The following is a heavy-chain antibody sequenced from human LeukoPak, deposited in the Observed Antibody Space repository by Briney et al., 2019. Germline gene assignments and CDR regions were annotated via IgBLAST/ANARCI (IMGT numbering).Heavy chain of an antibody. V-gene: IGHV4-30-2*01. CDR1: GGSISSGGYY. CDR3: ARSPRNWFDP. J-gene: IGHJ5*02. Sequence: SQTLSLTCTVSGGSISSGGYYWSWIRQPPGKGLEWIGYIYHSGSTYYNPSLKSRVTISVDTSKNQFSLKLSSVTAADTAVYYCARSPRNWFDPWGQGTLVTVSS. CDR2: IYHSGST.